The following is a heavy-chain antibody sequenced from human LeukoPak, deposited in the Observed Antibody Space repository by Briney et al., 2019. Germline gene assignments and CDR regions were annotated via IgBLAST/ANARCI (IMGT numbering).Heavy chain of an antibody. CDR1: GFTFSDYY. CDR2: ISSSGSTI. D-gene: IGHD5-18*01. J-gene: IGHJ4*02. V-gene: IGHV3-11*04. CDR3: ARDRPEGGYSYGYGIAAAGTLY. Sequence: GGSLRLSCAASGFTFSDYYMSWIRQAPGKGLEWVSYISSSGSTIYYADSVKGRFTISRDNAKNSLYLQMNSLRAEDTAVYYCARDRPEGGYSYGYGIAAAGTLYWGQGTLVTVSS.